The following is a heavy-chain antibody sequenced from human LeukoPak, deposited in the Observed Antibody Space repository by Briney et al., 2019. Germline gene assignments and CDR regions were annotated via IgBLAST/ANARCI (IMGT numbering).Heavy chain of an antibody. Sequence: ASVKVSCTASGYTFTGYYIHWVRQAPGQGLEWMGRINPNSGGTNYAQKFQGRVTMTRDTSISTAYMELSRLRSDDTAVYYCARVTKGATSIAEADSGPDWWGQGTLVTVSS. J-gene: IGHJ4*02. CDR2: INPNSGGT. CDR1: GYTFTGYY. D-gene: IGHD6-19*01. V-gene: IGHV1-2*06. CDR3: ARVTKGATSIAEADSGPDW.